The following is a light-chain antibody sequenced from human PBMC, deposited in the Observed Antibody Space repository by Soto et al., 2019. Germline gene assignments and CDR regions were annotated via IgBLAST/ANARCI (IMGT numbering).Light chain of an antibody. CDR1: LPIRKY. J-gene: IGKJ4*01. V-gene: IGKV1-27*01. CDR3: QKYNSAPLT. CDR2: AAS. Sequence: DIQMNQVSSFLSSSVGGRVTINCRASLPIRKYLAWYQQKPGKIPNLLIYAASTLQAGVPSRFSGSGSGTDFTLTISSLQPEDVAAYYCQKYNSAPLTFGGGTKVEIK.